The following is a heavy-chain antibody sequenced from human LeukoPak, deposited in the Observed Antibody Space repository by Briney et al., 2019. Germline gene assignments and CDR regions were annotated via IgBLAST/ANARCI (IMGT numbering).Heavy chain of an antibody. D-gene: IGHD3-3*01. CDR2: IIPIFGTA. Sequence: GASVKVSCKASGGTFSSYAISWVRQAPGQGLEWMGGIIPIFGTANYAQKFQGGVTITTDESTSTAYMELSSLGSEDTAVYYCATQHITIFGVVIPNYYCYYMDVWGKGITVTVSS. J-gene: IGHJ6*03. CDR3: ATQHITIFGVVIPNYYCYYMDV. CDR1: GGTFSSYA. V-gene: IGHV1-69*05.